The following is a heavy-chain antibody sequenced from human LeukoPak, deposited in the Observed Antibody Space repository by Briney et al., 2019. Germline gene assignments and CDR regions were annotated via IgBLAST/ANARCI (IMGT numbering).Heavy chain of an antibody. V-gene: IGHV3-48*01. Sequence: GGSLRLSCAASGFTFSSYSMNWVRQAPGKGLEWVSYISSSSSTIYYADSVKGRFTISRDNSKNTLYLQMNSLRAEDTAVYYCAKAYYYDSSGYYGTFDYWGQGTLVTVSS. D-gene: IGHD3-22*01. CDR3: AKAYYYDSSGYYGTFDY. CDR2: ISSSSSTI. CDR1: GFTFSSYS. J-gene: IGHJ4*02.